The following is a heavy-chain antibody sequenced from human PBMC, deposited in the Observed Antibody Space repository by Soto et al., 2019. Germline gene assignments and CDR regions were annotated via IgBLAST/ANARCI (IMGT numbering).Heavy chain of an antibody. J-gene: IGHJ6*02. V-gene: IGHV3-33*01. CDR2: IWYDGSNK. D-gene: IGHD2-15*01. CDR3: XRDEVEGLF. CDR1: GFTFSSYG. Sequence: QVQLVESGGGVVQPGRSLRLSCAASGFTFSSYGMHWVRQAPGKGLEWVAVIWYDGSNKYYADSVKGRFTISRDNSKNTLYLQMXXXXXXXXXXXXXXRDEVEGLFWGQGTTVTVSS.